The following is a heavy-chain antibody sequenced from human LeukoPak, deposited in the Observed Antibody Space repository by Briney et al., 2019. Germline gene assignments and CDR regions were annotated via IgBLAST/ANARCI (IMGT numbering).Heavy chain of an antibody. Sequence: ASVKVSCKASGYTFTSYDFNWVRQATGQRPEWMGWMSPNSGDTGYAQKFQDRVTMTRNTSISTAYMELSSLRSDDTAVYYCARGPPNWVYDYWGPGTLVTVSS. V-gene: IGHV1-8*01. D-gene: IGHD1-1*01. J-gene: IGHJ4*02. CDR1: GYTFTSYD. CDR2: MSPNSGDT. CDR3: ARGPPNWVYDY.